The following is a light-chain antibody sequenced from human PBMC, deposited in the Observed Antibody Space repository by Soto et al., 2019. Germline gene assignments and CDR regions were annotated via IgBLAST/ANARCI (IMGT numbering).Light chain of an antibody. V-gene: IGKV1-39*01. CDR2: AAS. Sequence: DIQMTQSPSSLSASVGDRVTIFCRASRNSGTFLNWYQQKPGKAPKLLIFAASSLHSGVPPRFIGSGSGTDFTFTISSLQPADVETYDCQQSLSIPPTFGQGTKVAI. CDR1: RNSGTF. J-gene: IGKJ1*01. CDR3: QQSLSIPPT.